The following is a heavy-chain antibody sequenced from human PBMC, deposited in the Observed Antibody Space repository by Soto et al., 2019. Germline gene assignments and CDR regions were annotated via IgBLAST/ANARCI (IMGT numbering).Heavy chain of an antibody. CDR3: AIVVHGAPLLGP. J-gene: IGHJ5*02. D-gene: IGHD3-10*01. CDR1: GGSFSGYY. V-gene: IGHV4-34*01. Sequence: PSETLSLTCAVYGGSFSGYYWSWIRQPPGKGLEWIGEINHSGSTNYNPSLKSRVTISVDTSKNQFSLKLSSVTAADTAVYYCAIVVHGAPLLGPWGQGTLVTVSS. CDR2: INHSGST.